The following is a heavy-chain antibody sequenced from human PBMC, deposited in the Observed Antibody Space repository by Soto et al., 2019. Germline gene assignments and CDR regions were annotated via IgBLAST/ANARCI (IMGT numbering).Heavy chain of an antibody. V-gene: IGHV4-34*01. Sequence: SETLSLTCAVYGGSFSGCYWSWIRQPPGKGLEWIGEINHSGSTNYNPSLKSRVTISVDTSKNQFSLKLSSVTAADTAVYYCARGLPAFYYFDHWGQGTLVTVSS. J-gene: IGHJ4*02. CDR1: GGSFSGCY. CDR2: INHSGST. CDR3: ARGLPAFYYFDH.